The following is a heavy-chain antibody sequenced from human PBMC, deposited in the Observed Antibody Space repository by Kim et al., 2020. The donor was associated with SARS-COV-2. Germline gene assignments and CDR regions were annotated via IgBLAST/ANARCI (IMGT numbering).Heavy chain of an antibody. CDR3: AREYDTGGYYYYFDY. V-gene: IGHV3-11*04. D-gene: IGHD3-22*01. J-gene: IGHJ4*02. CDR1: GFTFSEYP. Sequence: GGSLRLSCAASGFTFSEYPMSWIRQAPGKGLEWISYISSSGSGSTIDYADSVRGRFTISRDNAKKSLYLQMSSLRAEDTAVYYCAREYDTGGYYYYFDYWGQGTLVTVSS. CDR2: ISSSGSGSTI.